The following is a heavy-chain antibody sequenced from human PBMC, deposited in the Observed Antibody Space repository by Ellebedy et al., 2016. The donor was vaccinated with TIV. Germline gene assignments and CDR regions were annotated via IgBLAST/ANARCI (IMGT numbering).Heavy chain of an antibody. CDR3: GKDTGWGSRPSYYGTDV. Sequence: GESLKISCAASGFTFSTYAMTWVRRPPGKGLEWVAHIKGIDTNTFYADSVQGRFAISRDNWRSTVFLQLNNLRAEDTATYYCGKDTGWGSRPSYYGTDVWGQGTTVTVSS. V-gene: IGHV3-23*01. CDR2: IKGIDTNT. D-gene: IGHD3-16*01. CDR1: GFTFSTYA. J-gene: IGHJ6*02.